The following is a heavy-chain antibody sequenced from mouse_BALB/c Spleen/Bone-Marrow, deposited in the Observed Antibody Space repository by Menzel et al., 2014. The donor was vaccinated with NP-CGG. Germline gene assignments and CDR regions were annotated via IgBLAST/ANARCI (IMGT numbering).Heavy chain of an antibody. CDR3: ARYGYDYFDY. D-gene: IGHD2-2*01. CDR1: GFTFTDYY. J-gene: IGHJ2*01. Sequence: DVMLVESGGGLIQPGGSLILSCAPSGFTFTDYYMSWVRQPPGKALEWLGFIRNKANGYTTEYSASVKGRFTISRDNSQSILYLQMNTLRAEDSATYYCARYGYDYFDYWGQGTTLTVSS. CDR2: IRNKANGYTT. V-gene: IGHV7-3*02.